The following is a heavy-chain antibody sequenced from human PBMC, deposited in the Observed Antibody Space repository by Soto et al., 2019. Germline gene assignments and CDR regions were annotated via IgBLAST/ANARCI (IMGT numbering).Heavy chain of an antibody. Sequence: QVQLVQSGAEVKKPGASVKVSCKASGYTFTNFGISWVRQAPGNGLEWMGWISAYNGHTNYAQKFQGRVTITTDTSTSTAYMEVRSLRFDDTAGYYCARGGTPIDYCGQGTLVTFSS. CDR3: ARGGTPIDY. CDR2: ISAYNGHT. V-gene: IGHV1-18*01. J-gene: IGHJ4*02. CDR1: GYTFTNFG. D-gene: IGHD3-16*01.